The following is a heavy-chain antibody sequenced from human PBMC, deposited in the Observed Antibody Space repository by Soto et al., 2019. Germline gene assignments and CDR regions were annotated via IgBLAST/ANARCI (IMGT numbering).Heavy chain of an antibody. D-gene: IGHD6-13*01. CDR3: AKSPAWQLIEGSSMYFDY. CDR1: GFTFNSYA. J-gene: IGHJ4*02. V-gene: IGHV3-23*01. Sequence: PAGYLRLSCAASGFTFNSYAMSWVRQAPGRGLECVSSISSSGGNPYYADSVKGRFTVARDNSKNTVFLQMNSLRAEDTAIYFYAKSPAWQLIEGSSMYFDYCVQVALVP. CDR2: ISSSGGNP.